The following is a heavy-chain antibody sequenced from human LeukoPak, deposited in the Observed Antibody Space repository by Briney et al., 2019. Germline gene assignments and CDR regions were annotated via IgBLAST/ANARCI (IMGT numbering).Heavy chain of an antibody. CDR1: GFTVSSNY. V-gene: IGHV3-53*01. CDR2: IYSGGST. Sequence: GGSLRLSCAASGFTVSSNYMSWVRQAPGKGLEWVSVIYSGGSTYYADSVQRRFTIYRENSKNTLYLQMNSLRAADTAVYYCARDVPGDLWYFDLWGRGTLVTVSS. CDR3: ARDVPGDLWYFDL. J-gene: IGHJ2*01. D-gene: IGHD7-27*01.